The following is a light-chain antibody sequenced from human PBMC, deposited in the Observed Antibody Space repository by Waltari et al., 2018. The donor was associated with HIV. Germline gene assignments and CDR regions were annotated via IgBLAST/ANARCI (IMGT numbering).Light chain of an antibody. V-gene: IGKV3-20*01. Sequence: EIALTQSPGPLSLSPGERATLSCRASQTISSTYLAWSQQKPGQAPRLLIYAASSRATGIPDRFSGSGSGTDFTLTISSLEPEDCAVYYCQQYIGSPRTFGQGTKVELK. J-gene: IGKJ1*01. CDR2: AAS. CDR3: QQYIGSPRT. CDR1: QTISSTY.